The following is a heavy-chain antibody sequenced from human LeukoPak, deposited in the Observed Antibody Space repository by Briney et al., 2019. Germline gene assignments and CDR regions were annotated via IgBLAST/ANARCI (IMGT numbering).Heavy chain of an antibody. J-gene: IGHJ4*02. CDR1: GFTFSSYA. D-gene: IGHD3-16*01. CDR3: AKDRYDYVWGSYRGDAFDY. V-gene: IGHV3-23*01. Sequence: GGSLRLSCAASGFTFSSYAMSWVRQAPGKGLEWVSAISGSGGSTYYADSVKGRFTISRDNSKNTLYLQMNSLRAEDTAVYYCAKDRYDYVWGSYRGDAFDYWGQGTLVTVSS. CDR2: ISGSGGST.